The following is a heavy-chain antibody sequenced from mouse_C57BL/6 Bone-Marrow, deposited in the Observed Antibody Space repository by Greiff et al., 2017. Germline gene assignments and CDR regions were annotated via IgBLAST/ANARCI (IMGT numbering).Heavy chain of an antibody. CDR1: GFSLTSYG. V-gene: IGHV2-2*01. Sequence: QVQLQQSGPGLVQPSPSLSITCTVSGFSLTSYGVHWVRQSPGKGLEWLGVIWSGGSTDYYAAFISSLSISKDNSTCKVFFKMNSLQADDTAVYYCARKAGSTSVFDYWGQGTTLTVSS. D-gene: IGHD5-1*01. J-gene: IGHJ2*01. CDR2: IWSGGST. CDR3: ARKAGSTSVFDY.